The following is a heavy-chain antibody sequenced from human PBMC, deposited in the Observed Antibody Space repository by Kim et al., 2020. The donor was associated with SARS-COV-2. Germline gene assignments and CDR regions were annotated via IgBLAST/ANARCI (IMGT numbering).Heavy chain of an antibody. D-gene: IGHD3-10*01. Sequence: SVKGRFTISRDNSKTTLYLQMNSLRAEDTAVYYWAKEGRFGELLYYYGMDVWGQGTTVTVSS. CDR3: AKEGRFGELLYYYGMDV. V-gene: IGHV3-23*01. J-gene: IGHJ6*02.